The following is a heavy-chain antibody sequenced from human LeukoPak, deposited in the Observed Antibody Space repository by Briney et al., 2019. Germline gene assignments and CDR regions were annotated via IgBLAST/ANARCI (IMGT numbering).Heavy chain of an antibody. CDR2: IYYSGST. V-gene: IGHV4-31*03. J-gene: IGHJ3*02. D-gene: IGHD2-2*03. CDR1: GGSISSGGYY. Sequence: KTSETLSLTCTVSGGSISSGGYYWSWIRQHPGKGLEWIGYIYYSGSTYYNPSLKSRVTISVDTSKNQFSLKLSSVTAADTAVYYCAIASDGYCSSTSCYDDAFDIWGQGTMVTVSS. CDR3: AIASDGYCSSTSCYDDAFDI.